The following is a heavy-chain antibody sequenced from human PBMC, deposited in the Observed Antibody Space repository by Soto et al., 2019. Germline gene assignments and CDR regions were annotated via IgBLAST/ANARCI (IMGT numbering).Heavy chain of an antibody. D-gene: IGHD3-16*01. CDR3: ARGSYHLPTY. CDR2: IFHSGST. V-gene: IGHV4-4*02. Sequence: VQLQESGPGLVKPSGTLSLTCAVSGVFISSSNWWSWVRQSPGKGLEWIGEIFHSGSTNYSPSLKSRVTISVDKSKNHFSQNLYSVTAADTAVYYCARGSYHLPTYWGQGTLVTISS. J-gene: IGHJ4*02. CDR1: GVFISSSNW.